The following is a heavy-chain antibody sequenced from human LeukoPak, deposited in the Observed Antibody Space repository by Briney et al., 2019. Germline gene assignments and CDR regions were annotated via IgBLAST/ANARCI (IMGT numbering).Heavy chain of an antibody. CDR3: ARGPDPVVRGPRRAFDL. CDR2: VSNDGSNQ. Sequence: GGSLRLSCVASQFTFSSYAMSWVRQAPGKGLEWVSVVSNDGSNQDYTDSVKGRFIISRDDSKSTVYLQMNSLRVDDTAMYYCARGPDPVVRGPRRAFDLWGQGTMVTVSS. CDR1: QFTFSSYA. V-gene: IGHV3-30-3*01. D-gene: IGHD3-10*01. J-gene: IGHJ3*01.